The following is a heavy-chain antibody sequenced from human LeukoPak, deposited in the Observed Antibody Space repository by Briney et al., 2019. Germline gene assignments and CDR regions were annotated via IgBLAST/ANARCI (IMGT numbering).Heavy chain of an antibody. D-gene: IGHD3-16*02. CDR2: ISSSSSTI. CDR1: GFTFSSYS. V-gene: IGHV3-48*01. CDR3: AKEGGYGELSSYFDY. J-gene: IGHJ4*02. Sequence: GGSLRLSCAASGFTFSSYSMNWVRQAPGKGLEWVSYISSSSSTIYYADSVKGRFTISRDNSENTLYLQMNSLRAEDTAVYYCAKEGGYGELSSYFDYWGQGTLVTVSS.